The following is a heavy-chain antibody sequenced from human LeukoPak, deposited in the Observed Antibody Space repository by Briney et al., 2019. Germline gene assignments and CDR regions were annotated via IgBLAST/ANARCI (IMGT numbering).Heavy chain of an antibody. J-gene: IGHJ4*02. CDR1: GFTFGSYG. V-gene: IGHV3-30*19. CDR2: ISYDGSNK. Sequence: PGGSLRLSCAASGFTFGSYGMHWVRQAPGKGLEWVAVISYDGSNKYYADSVKGRFTISRDNSKNTLYLQMNSLRAEDTAVYYCAVQSAYGFDYWGQGTLVTVSS. D-gene: IGHD4-17*01. CDR3: AVQSAYGFDY.